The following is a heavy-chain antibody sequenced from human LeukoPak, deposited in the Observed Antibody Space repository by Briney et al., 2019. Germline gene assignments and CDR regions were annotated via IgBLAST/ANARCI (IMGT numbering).Heavy chain of an antibody. CDR2: IYYSGSA. V-gene: IGHV4-61*08. CDR3: ARQPLYYDILTGNWGSYWYFDL. Sequence: PSETLSLTCTVSGGSISSGGYYWSWIRQHPGKGLEWIGYIYYSGSANYNPSLKSRVTISVDTSKNQFSLKLSSVTAADTAVYYCARQPLYYDILTGNWGSYWYFDLWGRGTLVTVSS. D-gene: IGHD3-9*01. CDR1: GGSISSGGYY. J-gene: IGHJ2*01.